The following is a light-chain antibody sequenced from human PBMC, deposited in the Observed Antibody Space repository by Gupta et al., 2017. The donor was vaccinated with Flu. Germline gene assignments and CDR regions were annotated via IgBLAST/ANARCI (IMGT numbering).Light chain of an antibody. V-gene: IGKV3D-20*01. CDR2: DVS. CDR1: QRIRSRF. J-gene: IGKJ2*01. CDR3: QQDEKSPRT. Sequence: MLLTQSPATLSLSPGEVASLSCRTSQRIRSRFLAWYQQRRGQAPTLLTYDVSTRAPGVPDRFSGSASGTDFTLTITGVEPEDSAMYFCQQDEKSPRTFGQGTKLEVK.